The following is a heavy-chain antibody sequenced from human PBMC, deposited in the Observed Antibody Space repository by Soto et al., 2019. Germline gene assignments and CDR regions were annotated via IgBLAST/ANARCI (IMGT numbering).Heavy chain of an antibody. CDR2: LYYSGTN. CDR3: ARRYFDWPYYGMDV. Sequence: SETLSLTCTVSGAFISSGDYFWSWVRQPPGKGLEWIGYLYYSGTNYCSPSLKSRVNISADTSKNQFSLKLSSVTVADTAMYYCARRYFDWPYYGMDVWGQGTTVTVSS. CDR1: GAFISSGDYF. V-gene: IGHV4-30-4*01. D-gene: IGHD3-9*01. J-gene: IGHJ6*02.